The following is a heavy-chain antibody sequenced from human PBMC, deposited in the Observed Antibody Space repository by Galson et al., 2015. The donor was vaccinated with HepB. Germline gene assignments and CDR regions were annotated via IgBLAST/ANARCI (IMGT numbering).Heavy chain of an antibody. CDR3: ARASISYYYYGMDV. V-gene: IGHV4-31*03. J-gene: IGHJ6*02. CDR1: CSSISSGGYY. CDR2: IYYSGST. Sequence: ALSLTCTVSCSSISSGGYYWRWIRQHPVEGLEWIGYIYYSGSTYYNLSLKVRVTISVDTSKNQFSLKLSPVNAADTAVYYCARASISYYYYGMDVWGQGTTVTVSS. D-gene: IGHD6-6*01.